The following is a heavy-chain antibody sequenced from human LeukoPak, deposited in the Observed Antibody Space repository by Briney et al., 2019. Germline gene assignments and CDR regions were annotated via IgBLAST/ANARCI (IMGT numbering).Heavy chain of an antibody. Sequence: GGSLRVSCSASGFTFSNYAMSWVRQATRQGLEWVSGIIGGGDATFYADSVEVRFTISRDNSKHTLYLLMHSLRADDTAVYYCAKDETPSGVNYFASWDQGNLVTVSS. CDR2: IIGGGDAT. CDR3: AKDETPSGVNYFAS. D-gene: IGHD3-10*01. V-gene: IGHV3-23*01. J-gene: IGHJ4*02. CDR1: GFTFSNYA.